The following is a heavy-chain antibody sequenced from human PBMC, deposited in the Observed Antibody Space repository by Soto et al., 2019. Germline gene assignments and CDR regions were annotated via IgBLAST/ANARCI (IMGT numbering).Heavy chain of an antibody. CDR2: ISGSDTST. V-gene: IGHV3-23*01. Sequence: GGSLRLSCAASGFTFSSYAMSWVRQAPGKGLEWVSGISGSDTSTYYADSVKGRFTISRDNSKNTLFLQMNSLRAEDTAVYYCAKGYCSSTSCARGYFDYWGQGTLVTVSS. J-gene: IGHJ4*02. CDR3: AKGYCSSTSCARGYFDY. D-gene: IGHD2-2*01. CDR1: GFTFSSYA.